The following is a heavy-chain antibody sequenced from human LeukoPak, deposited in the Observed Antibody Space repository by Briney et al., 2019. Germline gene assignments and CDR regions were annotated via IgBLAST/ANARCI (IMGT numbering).Heavy chain of an antibody. D-gene: IGHD3-22*01. CDR3: AKGRYYYDSSGYPDY. CDR2: ISGSGGST. Sequence: GGSLRLSCAASGFTFSSYSMYWVRQAPGKGLEWVSAISGSGGSTYYADSVKGRFTISRDNSKNTLYLQMNSLRAEDTAVYYCAKGRYYYDSSGYPDYWGQGTLVTVSS. J-gene: IGHJ4*02. CDR1: GFTFSSYS. V-gene: IGHV3-23*01.